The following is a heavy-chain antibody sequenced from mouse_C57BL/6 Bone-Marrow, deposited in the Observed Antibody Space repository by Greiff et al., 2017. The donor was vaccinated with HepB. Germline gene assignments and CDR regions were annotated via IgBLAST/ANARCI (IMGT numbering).Heavy chain of an antibody. D-gene: IGHD2-2*01. CDR3: ARKGLFYYGYEDYAMDY. V-gene: IGHV1-19*01. Sequence: EVQLQQSGPVLVKPGASVKMSCKASGYTFTDYYMNWVNQSHGKSLEWIGVINPYNGGTSYNQKFKGKATLTVDKSSSTAYMELNSLTSEDSAVYYGARKGLFYYGYEDYAMDYWGQGTSVTVSS. CDR2: INPYNGGT. CDR1: GYTFTDYY. J-gene: IGHJ4*01.